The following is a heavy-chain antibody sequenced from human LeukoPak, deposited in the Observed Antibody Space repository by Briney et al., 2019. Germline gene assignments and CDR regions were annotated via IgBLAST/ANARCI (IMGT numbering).Heavy chain of an antibody. Sequence: SETLSLTCTVSGGSISSSSYYWGWIRQPPGKGLEWIGSIYYSGSTYYNPSLKSRVTISVDTSKNQFSLKLSSVTAADTAVYYCAKSLAAEAYYYDNSGFLNWGQGILVTVSS. V-gene: IGHV4-39*07. J-gene: IGHJ4*02. D-gene: IGHD3-22*01. CDR3: AKSLAAEAYYYDNSGFLN. CDR2: IYYSGST. CDR1: GGSISSSSYY.